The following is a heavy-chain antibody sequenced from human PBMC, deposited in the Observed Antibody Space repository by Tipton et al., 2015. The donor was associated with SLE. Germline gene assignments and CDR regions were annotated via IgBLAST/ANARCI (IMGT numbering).Heavy chain of an antibody. CDR2: SYYSGST. CDR1: GGPISSGCYY. J-gene: IGHJ3*02. V-gene: IGHV4-31*03. Sequence: TLSLTCTVSGGPISSGCYYWNWIRQHPGKGLEWIGYSYYSGSTYYNPSLKRRVTISVDTSKNQFSLRLSSVTAADTAVYYCASDLSIADAFDIWGQATMVTVS. CDR3: ASDLSIADAFDI. D-gene: IGHD2/OR15-2a*01.